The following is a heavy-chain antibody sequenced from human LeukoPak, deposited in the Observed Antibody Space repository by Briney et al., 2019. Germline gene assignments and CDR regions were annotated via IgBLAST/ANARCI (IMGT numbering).Heavy chain of an antibody. CDR1: GFTFSNYV. D-gene: IGHD3-10*01. CDR2: ISSSSSYI. CDR3: ARFALNYYGSGSYFDY. V-gene: IGHV3-21*01. J-gene: IGHJ4*02. Sequence: PGGSLRLSCAASGFTFSNYVMSWVRQAPGKGLEWVSSISSSSSYIYYADSVKGRFTISRDNATNSLYLQMNSLRAEDTAVYYCARFALNYYGSGSYFDYWGQGTLVTVSS.